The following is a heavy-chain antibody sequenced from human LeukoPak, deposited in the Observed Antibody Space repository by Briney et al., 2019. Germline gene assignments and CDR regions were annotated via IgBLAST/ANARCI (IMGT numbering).Heavy chain of an antibody. Sequence: GGSLRLSCAASGFTFSRHWMTWVRQAPGKGLEWVANIKQDGSEEYNLDSVKGRFVISRDNAKNSVFLLMNSLRAEDTAVYYCVRERYSSGWSYWFDSWGQGTLVTVSS. D-gene: IGHD6-19*01. V-gene: IGHV3-7*03. CDR2: IKQDGSEE. CDR3: VRERYSSGWSYWFDS. CDR1: GFTFSRHW. J-gene: IGHJ5*01.